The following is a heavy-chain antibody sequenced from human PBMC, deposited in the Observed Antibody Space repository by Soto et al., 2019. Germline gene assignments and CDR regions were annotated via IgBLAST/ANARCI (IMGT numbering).Heavy chain of an antibody. V-gene: IGHV3-33*01. CDR1: GFTFSSYG. Sequence: QVQLVESGGGVVQPGRSLRLSCAASGFTFSSYGMHWVRQAPGKGLEWVAGIWYDGSNKYYAESVKGGFTISRDNSKKTRDLQMNSLRAEDTAVFYCARGLAGRGYYYYGMDVRGQGTTVTVSS. CDR2: IWYDGSNK. J-gene: IGHJ6*02. CDR3: ARGLAGRGYYYYGMDV. D-gene: IGHD6-19*01.